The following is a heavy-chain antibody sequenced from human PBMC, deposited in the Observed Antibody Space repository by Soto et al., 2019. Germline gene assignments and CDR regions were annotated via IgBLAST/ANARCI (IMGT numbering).Heavy chain of an antibody. CDR2: ISYDGSNK. D-gene: IGHD3-10*01. V-gene: IGHV3-30-3*01. Sequence: QVQLVESGGGVVQPGRSLRLSCAASGFTFSSYAMHWVRQAPGKGLEWVAVISYDGSNKYYADSVKGRFTISRDNSKNTLYLQMNSLRAEDTAVYYCARTTNVLLWFGELLSHFDYWGQGTLVTVSS. CDR1: GFTFSSYA. J-gene: IGHJ4*02. CDR3: ARTTNVLLWFGELLSHFDY.